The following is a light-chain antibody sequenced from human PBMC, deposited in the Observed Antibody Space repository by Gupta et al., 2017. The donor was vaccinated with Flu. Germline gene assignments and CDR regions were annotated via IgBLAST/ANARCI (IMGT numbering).Light chain of an antibody. Sequence: SSELTQDPAVSVALGQTVRITCQGDSLRSYYASWYQQKPGQAPVLVIYGKNNRPSGIPDRFSGSSSGNTSSLTITWAQAEDEADYDCNSLDSSGNHRGVVFGGGTKLTVL. V-gene: IGLV3-19*01. CDR1: SLRSYY. CDR2: GKN. J-gene: IGLJ2*01. CDR3: NSLDSSGNHRGVV.